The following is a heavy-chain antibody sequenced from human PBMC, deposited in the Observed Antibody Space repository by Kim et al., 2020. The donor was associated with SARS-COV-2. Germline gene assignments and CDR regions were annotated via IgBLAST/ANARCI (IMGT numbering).Heavy chain of an antibody. V-gene: IGHV3-48*02. Sequence: FYADSVRGRFTNSRDNARNSLYLQMNSLRDEDTAVYYCAKDRSYLFDYWGQGTLVTASS. D-gene: IGHD1-26*01. CDR3: AKDRSYLFDY. J-gene: IGHJ4*02.